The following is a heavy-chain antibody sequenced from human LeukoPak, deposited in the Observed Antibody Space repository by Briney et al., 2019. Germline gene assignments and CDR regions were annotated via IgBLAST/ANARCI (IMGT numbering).Heavy chain of an antibody. V-gene: IGHV3-23*01. CDR1: GFTFSSYA. CDR2: ISGGGGST. Sequence: GGSLRLSCAASGFTFSSYAMSWVRQAPGKGLEWVSGISGGGGSTYYAASVKGRFTISRDNSKNTLYLQMNSLRAEDTAVYYCARIMCSSCFSPPYYYYMDVWGKGTTVTISS. CDR3: ARIMCSSCFSPPYYYYMDV. D-gene: IGHD2-15*01. J-gene: IGHJ6*03.